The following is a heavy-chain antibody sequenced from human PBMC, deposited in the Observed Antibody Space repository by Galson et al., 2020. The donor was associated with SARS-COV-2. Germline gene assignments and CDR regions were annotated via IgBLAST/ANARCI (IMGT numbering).Heavy chain of an antibody. Sequence: GGSLRLSCAASGFTFSSSDMNWVRQAPGKGLEWVSGISGSGRSIFYADSVQGRFTVSRDNSKNTLYLQMNSLRAEDTAVYYCAKESGGTFDYWGQGTLVTVSS. CDR1: GFTFSSSD. CDR2: ISGSGRSI. J-gene: IGHJ4*02. CDR3: AKESGGTFDY. V-gene: IGHV3-23*01. D-gene: IGHD2-15*01.